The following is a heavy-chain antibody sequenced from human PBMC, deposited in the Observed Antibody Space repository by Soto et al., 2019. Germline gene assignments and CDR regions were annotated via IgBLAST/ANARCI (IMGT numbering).Heavy chain of an antibody. Sequence: PGGSLRLSCAASGFTFSSYGMHWVRQAPGKGLEWVAVISYDGSNKYYADSVKGRFAISRDNSKNTLYLQMNSLRAEDTAVYYCAGGLAKRNIVLVPAAPRTKIWGQGTLVTVSS. CDR1: GFTFSSYG. V-gene: IGHV3-30*03. D-gene: IGHD2-2*01. CDR2: ISYDGSNK. CDR3: AGGLAKRNIVLVPAAPRTKI. J-gene: IGHJ4*02.